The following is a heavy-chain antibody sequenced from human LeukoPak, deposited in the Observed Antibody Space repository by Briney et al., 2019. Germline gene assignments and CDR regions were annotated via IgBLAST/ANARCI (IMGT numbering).Heavy chain of an antibody. Sequence: GGSLRLSCAASGFTFSTYWMSWVRQAPGKGLEWVANINQDGGEKYYVDSVKGRFTISRDNAQNSLFLQMNSLRAEDTAVYYCARDKLVGATKYDYWGQGTLVTVSS. CDR2: INQDGGEK. V-gene: IGHV3-7*01. D-gene: IGHD1-26*01. J-gene: IGHJ4*02. CDR1: GFTFSTYW. CDR3: ARDKLVGATKYDY.